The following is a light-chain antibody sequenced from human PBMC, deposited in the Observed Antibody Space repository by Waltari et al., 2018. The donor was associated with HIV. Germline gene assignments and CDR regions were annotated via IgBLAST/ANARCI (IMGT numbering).Light chain of an antibody. CDR3: QQYYTVPPT. J-gene: IGKJ4*01. CDR2: WAS. V-gene: IGKV4-1*01. CDR1: RTVFYSSDNQNY. Sequence: DIVMTQSPDSLTVSLGERATINCTPTRTVFYSSDNQNYLAWYLQRPGQSPKVLIFWASTRAFGVSDRFRGSGSGTHFSLTLSSLQADDVGIYYCQQYYTVPPTFGGGTKVEI.